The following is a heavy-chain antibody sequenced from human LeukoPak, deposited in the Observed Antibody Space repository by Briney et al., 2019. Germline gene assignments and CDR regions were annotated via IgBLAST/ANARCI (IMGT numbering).Heavy chain of an antibody. V-gene: IGHV4-34*01. D-gene: IGHD3-22*01. J-gene: IGHJ4*02. CDR3: ARHHIPNYYDSSGYKY. Sequence: PSETLSLTCAVYGGSFSGYYWNWIRQPPGKGLEWIGEINHSGSTNYNPSLKSRVTISVDTSKNQFSLKLSSVTAADTAVYYCARHHIPNYYDSSGYKYWGQGTLVTVSS. CDR1: GGSFSGYY. CDR2: INHSGST.